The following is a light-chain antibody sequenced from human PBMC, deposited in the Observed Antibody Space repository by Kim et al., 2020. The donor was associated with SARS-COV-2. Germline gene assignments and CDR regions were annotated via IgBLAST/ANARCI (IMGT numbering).Light chain of an antibody. J-gene: IGKJ5*01. Sequence: SPITCQSSQSVLSSSNNRNYLSWHQQNPGQPPRLLIYGASSRKSGVPDRFGGSVSGTDFTLTISSLQAEDVAVYYCQQYYTTPITFGQGTRLEIK. CDR2: GAS. V-gene: IGKV4-1*01. CDR3: QQYYTTPIT. CDR1: QSVLSSSNNRNY.